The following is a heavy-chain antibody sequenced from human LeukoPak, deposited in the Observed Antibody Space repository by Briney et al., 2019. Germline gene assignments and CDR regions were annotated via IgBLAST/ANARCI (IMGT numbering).Heavy chain of an antibody. D-gene: IGHD2-2*01. J-gene: IGHJ4*02. Sequence: ETLSLTCTVCGGSISSYYWSWIRQPPGKGLECGSTISDRGDNTHHADSVKGRFTISRDNSKNTLYLQLNSLRDEDTAVYYCAKDAVPAALGEYFFDYWGQGARVTVSS. CDR1: GGSISSYY. V-gene: IGHV3-23*01. CDR2: ISDRGDNT. CDR3: AKDAVPAALGEYFFDY.